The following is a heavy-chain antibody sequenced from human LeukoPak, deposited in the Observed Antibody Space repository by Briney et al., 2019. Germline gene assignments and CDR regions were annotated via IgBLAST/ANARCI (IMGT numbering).Heavy chain of an antibody. Sequence: GGSLRLSCAASGFTVRSNYMSWVRQAPGKGLEWVSVIYSGGSTYYADSVKGRFTISRDNSKNTLYLQMNSLRAEDTAVYYCARESNRNYVHYFDYWGQGTLVTVSS. J-gene: IGHJ4*02. CDR1: GFTVRSNY. CDR2: IYSGGST. D-gene: IGHD1-7*01. CDR3: ARESNRNYVHYFDY. V-gene: IGHV3-53*01.